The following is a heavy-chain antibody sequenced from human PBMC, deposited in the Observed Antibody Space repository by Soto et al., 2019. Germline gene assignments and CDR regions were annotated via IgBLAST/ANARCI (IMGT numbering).Heavy chain of an antibody. CDR3: ARAGSSWDYYYYGMDV. CDR2: IYHSGST. V-gene: IGHV4-4*02. J-gene: IGHJ6*02. CDR1: GGSISSSNW. Sequence: KPSETLSLTCAVSGGSISSSNWWSWVRQPPGKGLEWIGEIYHSGSTNYNPSLKSRVTISVDKSKNQFSLKLSSVTAADTAVYYCARAGSSWDYYYYGMDVWGQGTTVTVSS. D-gene: IGHD6-13*01.